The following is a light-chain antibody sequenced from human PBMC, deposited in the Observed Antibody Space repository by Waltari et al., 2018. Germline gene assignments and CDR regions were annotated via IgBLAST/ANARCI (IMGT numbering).Light chain of an antibody. CDR1: TSNIGRNY. CDR3: ATWDGSLTAWV. V-gene: IGLV1-47*01. Sequence: QSVLTQPPSASGTPGQRVTISCSGSTSNIGRNYVYWYQQFPGTAPKLLGYRNNERPAVVPDRISGCKSWTSGSLAISGLRSEDDADYYCATWDGSLTAWVFGGGTKVTVL. J-gene: IGLJ3*02. CDR2: RNN.